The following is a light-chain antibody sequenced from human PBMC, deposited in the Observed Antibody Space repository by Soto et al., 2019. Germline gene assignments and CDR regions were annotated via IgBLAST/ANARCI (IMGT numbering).Light chain of an antibody. J-gene: IGKJ5*01. CDR1: QSVSGD. CDR2: GAS. Sequence: EIVMTQSPATLSLSPGERATLSCRASQSVSGDLAWYQQKPGQAPRLFIYGASSRATGISARFSGSGSGTEFALTISSLQSEDFAVYYCQQYNKWPITSGQGTRLDIK. V-gene: IGKV3-15*01. CDR3: QQYNKWPIT.